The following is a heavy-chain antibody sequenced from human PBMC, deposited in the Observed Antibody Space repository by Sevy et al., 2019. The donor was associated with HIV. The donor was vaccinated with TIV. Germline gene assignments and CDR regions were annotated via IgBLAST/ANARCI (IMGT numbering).Heavy chain of an antibody. V-gene: IGHV5-51*01. J-gene: IGHJ4*02. D-gene: IGHD3-22*01. CDR2: IYPGDSDT. Sequence: GESLKTSCKGSGYRFTSYWIAWVRQMPGKGLEWMGIIYPGDSDTRYSPSFQGQVTISADKSINTAYLQWSSLKASDTAMYFCARRGYDSSGYPQYYFDYWGQGTLVTVSS. CDR3: ARRGYDSSGYPQYYFDY. CDR1: GYRFTSYW.